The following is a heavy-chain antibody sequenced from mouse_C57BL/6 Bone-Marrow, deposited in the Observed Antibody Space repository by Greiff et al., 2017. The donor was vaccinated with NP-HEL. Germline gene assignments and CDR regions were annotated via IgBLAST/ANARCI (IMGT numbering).Heavy chain of an antibody. CDR3: ARPSMSKRNFDY. J-gene: IGHJ2*01. D-gene: IGHD2-10*02. CDR2: ISSGSSTI. CDR1: GFTFSDYG. Sequence: EVKLVESGGGLVKPGGSLKLSCAASGFTFSDYGMHWVRQAPEKGLEWVAYISSGSSTIYYADTVKGRFTISRDNAKNTLFLQMTSLRSEDTAMYYCARPSMSKRNFDYWGQGTTLTVSS. V-gene: IGHV5-17*01.